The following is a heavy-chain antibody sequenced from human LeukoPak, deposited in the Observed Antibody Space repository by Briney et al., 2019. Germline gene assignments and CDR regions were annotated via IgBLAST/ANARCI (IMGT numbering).Heavy chain of an antibody. D-gene: IGHD4-17*01. CDR2: ITSSSNTV. CDR3: ARDVDYGFDY. V-gene: IGHV3-48*02. J-gene: IGHJ4*02. CDR1: GFSFSYYS. Sequence: GGSLRLSCAASGFSFSYYSMNWVRQAPGKGLEWVSYITSSSNTVQYADSVRGRFTISRDSAKNSLYLQMNSLRDEDTAVYYCARDVDYGFDYWGQGILVTVSS.